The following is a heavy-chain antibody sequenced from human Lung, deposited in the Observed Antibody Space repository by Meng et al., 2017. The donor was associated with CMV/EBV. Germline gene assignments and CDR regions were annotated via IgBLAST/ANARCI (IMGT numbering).Heavy chain of an antibody. Sequence: SVKVSXXASGYTFTSYDINWVRQATGQGLEWMGWMNPNSGNTGYAQKFQGRVTMTRNTSISTAYMELSSLRSEDTAVYYCARGKGSYYYYYDMDVWGQGTTVTVSS. CDR3: ARGKGSYYYYYDMDV. CDR2: MNPNSGNT. J-gene: IGHJ6*02. D-gene: IGHD5-18*01. V-gene: IGHV1-8*01. CDR1: GYTFTSYD.